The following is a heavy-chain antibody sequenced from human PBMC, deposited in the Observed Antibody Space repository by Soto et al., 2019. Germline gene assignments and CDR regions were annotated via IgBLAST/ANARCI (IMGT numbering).Heavy chain of an antibody. Sequence: GWSLRLSCAASGFTFRSLTMNWSRQAPGKGLEWVSTISSNSAYIYYTDALRGRFTISRDNAKNSLHLQMNSLRAEDTAVYYCTRDASRDSSARGWFDPWGSGTLVTVSS. CDR2: ISSNSAYI. CDR1: GFTFRSLT. CDR3: TRDASRDSSARGWFDP. D-gene: IGHD6-13*01. J-gene: IGHJ5*02. V-gene: IGHV3-21*01.